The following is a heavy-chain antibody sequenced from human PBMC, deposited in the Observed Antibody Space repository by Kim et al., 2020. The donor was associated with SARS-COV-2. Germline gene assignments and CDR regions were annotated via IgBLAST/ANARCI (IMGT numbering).Heavy chain of an antibody. Sequence: SVKVSCKASGGTFSSYAISWVRQAPGQGLEWMGGIIPIFGTANHAQKFQGRVTITADESTSTAYMELSSLRSEDTAVYYCALIIVATPPPYYYYGMDVWGQGTTVTVSS. J-gene: IGHJ6*02. CDR3: ALIIVATPPPYYYYGMDV. CDR2: IIPIFGTA. CDR1: GGTFSSYA. V-gene: IGHV1-69*13. D-gene: IGHD5-12*01.